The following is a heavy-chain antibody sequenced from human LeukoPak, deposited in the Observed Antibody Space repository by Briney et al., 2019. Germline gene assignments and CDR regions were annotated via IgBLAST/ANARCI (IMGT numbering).Heavy chain of an antibody. CDR1: EFSLTTTGVG. CDR3: ARRREMATLVYAFDI. CDR2: IYWNDDK. D-gene: IGHD5-24*01. V-gene: IGHV2-5*01. Sequence: SGPTLVNPTQTLTLTCTFSEFSLTTTGVGVGWIRQPPGKALEWLALIYWNDDKRYSPSLKSRLTITKDTSKNQVVLTMPNMDPVDTATYYCARRREMATLVYAFDIWGQGTMVTVSS. J-gene: IGHJ3*02.